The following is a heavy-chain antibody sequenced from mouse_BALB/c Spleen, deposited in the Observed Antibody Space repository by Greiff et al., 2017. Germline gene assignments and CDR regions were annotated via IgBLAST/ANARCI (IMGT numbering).Heavy chain of an antibody. Sequence: EVKLVESGGGLVKPGGSRKLSCAASGFTFSSFGMHWVRQAPEKGLEWVAYISSGSSTIYYADTVKGRFTISRDNPKNTLFLQMTSLRSEDTAMYYCARHYGYVGYAMDDWGQGTSVTVSS. CDR2: ISSGSSTI. V-gene: IGHV5-17*02. D-gene: IGHD1-2*01. CDR1: GFTFSSFG. CDR3: ARHYGYVGYAMDD. J-gene: IGHJ4*01.